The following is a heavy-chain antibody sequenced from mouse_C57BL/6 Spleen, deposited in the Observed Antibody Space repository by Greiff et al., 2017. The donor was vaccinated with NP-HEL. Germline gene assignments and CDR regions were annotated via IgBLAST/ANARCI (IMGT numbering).Heavy chain of an antibody. CDR1: GYTFTDYE. V-gene: IGHV1-15*01. Sequence: VQLQQSGAELVRPGASVTLSCKASGYTFTDYEMHWVKQTPVHGLEWIGAIEPETGGTAFNQKFKGKAILTADKSSSTAYMELRSLTSEDSAVYYCTRKPTIVTPYYAMDYWGQGTSVTVSS. J-gene: IGHJ4*01. CDR3: TRKPTIVTPYYAMDY. CDR2: IEPETGGT. D-gene: IGHD2-5*01.